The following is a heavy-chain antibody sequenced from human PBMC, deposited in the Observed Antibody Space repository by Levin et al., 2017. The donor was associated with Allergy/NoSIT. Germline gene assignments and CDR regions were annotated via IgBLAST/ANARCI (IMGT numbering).Heavy chain of an antibody. V-gene: IGHV4-34*01. Sequence: SCAVYGGSFSGYYWSWIRQPPGKGLEWIGEINHSGSTNYNPSLKSRVTISVDTSKNQFSLKLSSVTAADTAVYYCASLFGYWGQGTLVTVSS. CDR2: INHSGST. CDR3: ASLFGY. J-gene: IGHJ4*02. D-gene: IGHD2-21*01. CDR1: GGSFSGYY.